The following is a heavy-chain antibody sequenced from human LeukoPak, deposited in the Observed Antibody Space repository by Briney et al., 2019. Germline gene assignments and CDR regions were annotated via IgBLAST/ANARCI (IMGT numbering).Heavy chain of an antibody. V-gene: IGHV3-30*18. D-gene: IGHD3-10*01. CDR2: ISKDGTND. CDR3: AKEGYYYSSGSYSRRAFDI. Sequence: GGSLRLSCAASGFTFSSYDMHWVRQAPGKGLEWVAAISKDGTNDFYADSVKGRFSISRDNSKNTLYLQMNTLRPEDTAVYYCAKEGYYYSSGSYSRRAFDIWGQGTMVTVSS. CDR1: GFTFSSYD. J-gene: IGHJ3*02.